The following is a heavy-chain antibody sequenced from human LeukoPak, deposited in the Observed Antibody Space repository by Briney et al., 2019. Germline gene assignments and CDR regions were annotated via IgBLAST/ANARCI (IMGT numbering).Heavy chain of an antibody. J-gene: IGHJ4*02. CDR3: ARNSHGYGSGWQQFNFDY. Sequence: ASVKVSCKASGYTFTNYGITWVRQAPGQGLEWMGWINTYNGNTTYAQRLQGRVTMTTDTSTSTAYMELRGLRSDDTAIYYCARNSHGYGSGWQQFNFDYWGQGTLVTVS. D-gene: IGHD6-19*01. CDR1: GYTFTNYG. CDR2: INTYNGNT. V-gene: IGHV1-18*01.